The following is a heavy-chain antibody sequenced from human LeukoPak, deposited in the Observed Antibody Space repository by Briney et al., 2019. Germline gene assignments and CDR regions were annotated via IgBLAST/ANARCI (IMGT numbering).Heavy chain of an antibody. CDR2: IIPMFGTA. CDR1: GGTFSSYA. Sequence: SVKVSCKASGGTFSSYAIRWVRQAPGQGLEWMGGIIPMFGTADYVQKLQGRVTITADKSTSTAYMELSSLRSEDTAVYYCARGGDGYNLDYYYYMDVWGKGTTVTVSS. J-gene: IGHJ6*03. CDR3: ARGGDGYNLDYYYYMDV. D-gene: IGHD5-24*01. V-gene: IGHV1-69*06.